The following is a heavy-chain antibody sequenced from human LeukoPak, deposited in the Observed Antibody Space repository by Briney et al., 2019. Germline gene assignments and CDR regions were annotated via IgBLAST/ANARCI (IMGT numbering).Heavy chain of an antibody. J-gene: IGHJ4*02. Sequence: PSETLSLTCTVSGGSISSSSYYWGWIRQPPGKGLEWIGSICYSGSTYYNPSLKSRVTISVDTSKNQFSLKLSSVTAADTAVYYCARGMWSIAAAGNAFDYWGQGTLVTVSS. D-gene: IGHD6-13*01. CDR1: GGSISSSSYY. V-gene: IGHV4-39*07. CDR3: ARGMWSIAAAGNAFDY. CDR2: ICYSGST.